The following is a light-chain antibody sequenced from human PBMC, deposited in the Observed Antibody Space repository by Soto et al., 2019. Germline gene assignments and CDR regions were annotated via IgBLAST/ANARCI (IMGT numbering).Light chain of an antibody. V-gene: IGLV2-23*01. J-gene: IGLJ1*01. CDR1: SSTIGSYDL. Sequence: QSALTQPASVSGSPGQSITIPCTGSSSTIGSYDLVSWYQHHPDKAPRLMIYEDSKRPSGVSDRFSGSKSGNTASLTISGLRAEDEADYYCSSYAGRSSYVFGTGTQLTVL. CDR3: SSYAGRSSYV. CDR2: EDS.